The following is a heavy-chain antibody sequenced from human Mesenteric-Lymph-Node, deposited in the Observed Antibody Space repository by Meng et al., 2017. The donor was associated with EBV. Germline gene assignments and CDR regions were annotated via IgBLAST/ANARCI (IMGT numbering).Heavy chain of an antibody. CDR2: IFHSGST. D-gene: IGHD3-16*01. V-gene: IGHV4-4*02. Sequence: QVQLQESGPGLVTPSGPLSPTCPVSGDSISSGHWWTWVRPTPGKGLEWIGNIFHSGSTDYNPSLKNRVIISVDKSKNQFSLKLSSVTAADSAVYYCAALRLGESIDYWGQGTLVTVSS. CDR3: AALRLGESIDY. CDR1: GDSISSGHW. J-gene: IGHJ4*02.